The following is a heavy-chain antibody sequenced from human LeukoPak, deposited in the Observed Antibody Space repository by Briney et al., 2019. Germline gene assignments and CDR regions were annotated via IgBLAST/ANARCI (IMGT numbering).Heavy chain of an antibody. CDR2: ISYDGSNK. J-gene: IGHJ6*02. Sequence: GGSLRLSRAASGFTFSSYAMHWVRQAPGKGLEWVAVISYDGSNKYYADSVKGRFTISRDNSKNTLYLQMNSLRAEDTAMYYCARDLGAPDYYYGMDVWGQGTTVTVSS. D-gene: IGHD1-26*01. V-gene: IGHV3-30-3*01. CDR3: ARDLGAPDYYYGMDV. CDR1: GFTFSSYA.